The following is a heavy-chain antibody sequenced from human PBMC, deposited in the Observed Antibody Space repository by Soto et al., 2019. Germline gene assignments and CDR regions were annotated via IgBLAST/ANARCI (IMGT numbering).Heavy chain of an antibody. CDR2: INHSGTT. CDR3: ARVGVRDGDYGVSRFDP. V-gene: IGHV4-34*01. J-gene: IGHJ5*02. CDR1: GGSFSGYY. D-gene: IGHD4-17*01. Sequence: QVQLQQWGAGLLKPSETLSLTCAVYGGSFSGYYWSWIRQPPGKGLEWIGEINHSGTTNYNPSLKSRVTISVDTSKNQFSLKLSPVTAADTAVYYCARVGVRDGDYGVSRFDPWGQGTLVTVSS.